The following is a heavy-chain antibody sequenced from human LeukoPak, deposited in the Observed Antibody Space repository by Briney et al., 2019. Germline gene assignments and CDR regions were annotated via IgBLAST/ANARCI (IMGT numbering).Heavy chain of an antibody. D-gene: IGHD5-12*01. CDR2: ISTSSSYI. V-gene: IGHV3-21*01. Sequence: PGGSLRLSCAASGFTFSSYSMNWVRQAPGKGLEWVSFISTSSSYIYYVDSVKGRFTISRDNAKNSLYLQMNSLRAEDTAVYYCARDLRPYSGYDNLAFDIWGQGTMVTVSS. CDR1: GFTFSSYS. CDR3: ARDLRPYSGYDNLAFDI. J-gene: IGHJ3*02.